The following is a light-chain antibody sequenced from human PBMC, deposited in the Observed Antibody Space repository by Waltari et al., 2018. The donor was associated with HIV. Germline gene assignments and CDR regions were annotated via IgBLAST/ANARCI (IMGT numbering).Light chain of an antibody. Sequence: QSALTQPASVSGSPGQSITISCTGTSSNVGSDDLVSWYQQHPCEAPQLIIYEVTKRPSGVSNRFSGSKSGNTASLTISGLQAEDEADYYCCSCPRSGIRYVFGTGTKVTVL. V-gene: IGLV2-23*02. CDR1: SSNVGSDDL. J-gene: IGLJ1*01. CDR2: EVT. CDR3: CSCPRSGIRYV.